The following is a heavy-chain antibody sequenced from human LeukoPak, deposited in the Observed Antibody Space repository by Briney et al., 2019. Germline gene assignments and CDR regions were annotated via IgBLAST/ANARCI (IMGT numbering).Heavy chain of an antibody. D-gene: IGHD3-22*01. CDR1: GYTFTSYG. V-gene: IGHV1-18*01. Sequence: GASVKVSCKASGYTFTSYGISWVRQAPGQGLEWMGWISAYNGNTNYAQKLQGRVTMTTDTSTSTAYMELRSLRSDDTAVYYCARSPYYYDSSRPGFGYWGQGTLVTVSS. J-gene: IGHJ4*02. CDR2: ISAYNGNT. CDR3: ARSPYYYDSSRPGFGY.